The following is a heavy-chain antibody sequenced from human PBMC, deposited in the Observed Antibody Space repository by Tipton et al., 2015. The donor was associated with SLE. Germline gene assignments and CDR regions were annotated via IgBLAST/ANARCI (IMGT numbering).Heavy chain of an antibody. D-gene: IGHD2-8*01. V-gene: IGHV4-34*01. J-gene: IGHJ4*02. CDR2: INHSGST. CDR3: ARDCTTGVCYTTSFDY. CDR1: GGSFSDYS. Sequence: LRLSCAVYGGSFSDYSWSWIRQPPGKGLEWIGEINHSGSTNYNPSLKSRVTISIDTSKNQFSLRLSSVTAADTAVYYCARDCTTGVCYTTSFDYWGRGTLVTVSP.